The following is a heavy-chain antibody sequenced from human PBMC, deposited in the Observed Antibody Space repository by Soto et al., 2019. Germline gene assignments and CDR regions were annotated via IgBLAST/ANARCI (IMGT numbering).Heavy chain of an antibody. CDR1: SGSFSGYY. CDR3: TTAWHRNY. Sequence: SETLSLTCSIYSGSFSGYYWSWIRQPPGKGLEWIGEISQSGNTNYSPSLKSRVSISIDTSKKQFSLNLASVSAADTAVYYCTTAWHRNYWGQGTLVTVSS. V-gene: IGHV4-34*06. CDR2: ISQSGNT. J-gene: IGHJ4*02. D-gene: IGHD2-2*01.